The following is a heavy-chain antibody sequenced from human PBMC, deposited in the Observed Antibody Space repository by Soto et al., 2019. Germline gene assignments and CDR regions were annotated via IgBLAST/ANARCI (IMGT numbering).Heavy chain of an antibody. CDR2: IYPGDSDT. J-gene: IGHJ6*02. V-gene: IGHV5-51*01. CDR1: GYSFASYW. CDR3: ARTRSFTLGFYYDGMDV. Sequence: GESLKISCQVSGYSFASYWIGWVRQMPGKDLEWMGIIYPGDSDTRYSPSFQGQVTIPADKSLRTAYLQWTSLKASDTALYYCARTRSFTLGFYYDGMDVWGQGTTVTVSS. D-gene: IGHD6-6*01.